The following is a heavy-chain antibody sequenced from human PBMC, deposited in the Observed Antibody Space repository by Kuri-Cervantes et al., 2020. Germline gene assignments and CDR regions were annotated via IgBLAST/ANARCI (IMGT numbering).Heavy chain of an antibody. J-gene: IGHJ3*02. CDR3: ARGRDWNYASDI. D-gene: IGHD1-7*01. V-gene: IGHV1-3*01. CDR1: GYTFTSYA. Sequence: GGSLRLSCKASGYTFTSYAMHWVRQAPGQRLEWMGWINAGNGNTKYSQKFQGRVTITRDTSASTAYMELSSLRSEDTAVYYCARGRDWNYASDIWGQGTMVTVSS. CDR2: INAGNGNT.